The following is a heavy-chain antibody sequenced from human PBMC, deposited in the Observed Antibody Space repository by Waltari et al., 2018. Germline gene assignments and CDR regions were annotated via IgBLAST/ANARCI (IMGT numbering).Heavy chain of an antibody. D-gene: IGHD5-12*01. Sequence: QVQLVQSGAEVKKPGSSVKVSCKASGGTFSSYAISWVRQAPGQGLEWMGGSIPILGIANYAQKFQGRVTITADKSTSTAYMGLSSLRSEDTAVYYCAGGVATNYLAAGGGWGQGTLVTVSS. J-gene: IGHJ4*02. CDR3: AGGVATNYLAAGGG. V-gene: IGHV1-69*10. CDR2: SIPILGIA. CDR1: GGTFSSYA.